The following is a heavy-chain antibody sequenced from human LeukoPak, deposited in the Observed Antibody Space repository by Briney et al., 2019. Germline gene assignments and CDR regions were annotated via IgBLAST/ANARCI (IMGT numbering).Heavy chain of an antibody. CDR3: AEESDDFYYDFWSGYFAFPIDY. CDR1: GFTFSSYA. V-gene: IGHV3-23*01. J-gene: IGHJ4*02. D-gene: IGHD3-3*01. Sequence: PGGSLRLSCAASGFTFSSYAMSWVRQAPGKGLEWVSAISGSGGSTYYADSVKGRFTISRDNSKNTLYLQMNSLRAEDTAVYYCAEESDDFYYDFWSGYFAFPIDYWGQGTLVTVSS. CDR2: ISGSGGST.